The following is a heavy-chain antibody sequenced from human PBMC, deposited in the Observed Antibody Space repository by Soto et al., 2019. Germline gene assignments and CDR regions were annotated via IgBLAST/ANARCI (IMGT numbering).Heavy chain of an antibody. Sequence: EVLLVESGGGLVKPGGSLRLSCAASGFTFSAYNMNWVRQAPGKGLEWVSSISSSSSYIYYADSVKGRFTISRDNAKNSLYLQMNSLRAEDTAVYYCAREGDSAGVEYWGQGTLVTVSS. CDR3: AREGDSAGVEY. J-gene: IGHJ4*02. CDR2: ISSSSSYI. V-gene: IGHV3-21*02. D-gene: IGHD3-16*01. CDR1: GFTFSAYN.